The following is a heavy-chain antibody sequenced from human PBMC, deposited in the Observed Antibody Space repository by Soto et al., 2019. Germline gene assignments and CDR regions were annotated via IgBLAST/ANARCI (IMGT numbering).Heavy chain of an antibody. V-gene: IGHV1-3*01. CDR3: ARRVYCSSTSCYGGGSYAFDI. CDR1: GYTFTSYD. J-gene: IGHJ3*02. CDR2: INAGNGNT. D-gene: IGHD2-2*01. Sequence: GASVKVSCKASGYTFTSYDMHWVRQAPGQRLEWMGWINAGNGNTKYSQKFQGRVTITRDTSASTAYMELSSLRSEDTAVYYCARRVYCSSTSCYGGGSYAFDIWGQGTMVTVSS.